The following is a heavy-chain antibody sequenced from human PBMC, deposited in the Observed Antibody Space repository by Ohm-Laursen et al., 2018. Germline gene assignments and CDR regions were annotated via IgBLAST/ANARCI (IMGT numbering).Heavy chain of an antibody. CDR1: GFTFTSYW. Sequence: SLRLSCAASGFTFTSYWMSWVRQAPGKGLEWVANIKEYGSEKNYVDSVKGRFTIPRDNAKNSLFLEMNNLRAEDSALYYCVRGGRYGNFWGQGTLVTVSS. D-gene: IGHD6-13*01. V-gene: IGHV3-7*01. J-gene: IGHJ4*01. CDR2: IKEYGSEK. CDR3: VRGGRYGNF.